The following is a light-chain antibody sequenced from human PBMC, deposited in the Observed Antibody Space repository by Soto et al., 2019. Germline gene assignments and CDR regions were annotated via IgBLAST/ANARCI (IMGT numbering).Light chain of an antibody. CDR1: QSVSSN. V-gene: IGKV3-15*01. Sequence: EIVMTQSPATLSVSPGERATLSCRASQSVSSNLAWYQQKPCQAPRPLIYGASTRATGIPARFSGSGSGTEFTVTISSLQSEDFAVYYCQQYNNWRVTFGQGTKVEIK. CDR2: GAS. CDR3: QQYNNWRVT. J-gene: IGKJ1*01.